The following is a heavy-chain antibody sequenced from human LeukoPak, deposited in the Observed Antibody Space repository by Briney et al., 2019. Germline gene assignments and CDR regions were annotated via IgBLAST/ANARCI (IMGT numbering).Heavy chain of an antibody. CDR3: ARDAHYYDSSGYPH. CDR1: GFTFSSYA. Sequence: GGSLRLSCATSGFTFSSYAMHWVRQAPGKGLEWVAVISYDGSNKYYADSVKGRFTISRDNSKNTLYLQMNSLRAEDTAVYYCARDAHYYDSSGYPHWGQGTLVTVSS. CDR2: ISYDGSNK. V-gene: IGHV3-30-3*01. J-gene: IGHJ4*02. D-gene: IGHD3-22*01.